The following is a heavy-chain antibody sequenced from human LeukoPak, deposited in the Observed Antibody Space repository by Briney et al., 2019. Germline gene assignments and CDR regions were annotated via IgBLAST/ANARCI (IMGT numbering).Heavy chain of an antibody. J-gene: IGHJ4*02. Sequence: GGSLRLSCAASGFTFSSYAMHWVRQAPGKGLEWVAVISYDGSNKYCADSVKGRFTISRDNSKNTLYLQMNSLRAEDTAVYYCARASIAARRFDYWGQGTLVTVSS. CDR3: ARASIAARRFDY. D-gene: IGHD6-6*01. V-gene: IGHV3-30-3*01. CDR2: ISYDGSNK. CDR1: GFTFSSYA.